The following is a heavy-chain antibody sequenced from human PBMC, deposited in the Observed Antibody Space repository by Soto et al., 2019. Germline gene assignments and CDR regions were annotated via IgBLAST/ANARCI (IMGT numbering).Heavy chain of an antibody. CDR2: ISSSGSTI. V-gene: IGHV3-48*03. D-gene: IGHD4-17*01. CDR3: ARGTTNVIVWFDP. CDR1: GFTFSSYE. J-gene: IGHJ5*02. Sequence: WVSRRLSCAAGGFTFSSYEMNWVRQAPGKGLEWVSYISSSGSTIYYADSVKGRFTISRDNAKNSLYLQMNSLRAEDTAVYYCARGTTNVIVWFDPWGQGTLVTVSS.